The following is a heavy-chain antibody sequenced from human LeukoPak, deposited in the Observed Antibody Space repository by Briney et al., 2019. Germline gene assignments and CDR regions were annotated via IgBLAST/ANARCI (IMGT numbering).Heavy chain of an antibody. Sequence: GGSLRLSCAVSGFTLSSYSMNWVRQAPGKGLEWVASISSSSPYIYYTDSVKGRFTISRDNAKNSLYLQMNSLRAEDTAVYYCARALYRQHIVVVNAKNYWYFDLWGRGTLVTVSS. D-gene: IGHD2-21*01. CDR2: ISSSSPYI. V-gene: IGHV3-21*01. J-gene: IGHJ2*01. CDR1: GFTLSSYS. CDR3: ARALYRQHIVVVNAKNYWYFDL.